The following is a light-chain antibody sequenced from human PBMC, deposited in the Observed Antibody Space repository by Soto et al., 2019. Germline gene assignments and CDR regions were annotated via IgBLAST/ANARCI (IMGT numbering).Light chain of an antibody. CDR3: QQRSNWRYI. V-gene: IGKV3-11*01. J-gene: IGKJ2*01. Sequence: EIVLTQSPATLSLSPGERATLSCRASQSVSSYLAWYQQKPGQAPRLLIYDASNRATGIPARFSGSGSGTDFTLTISSLEPEDFAVYYCQQRSNWRYIFGQGTKLEIK. CDR2: DAS. CDR1: QSVSSY.